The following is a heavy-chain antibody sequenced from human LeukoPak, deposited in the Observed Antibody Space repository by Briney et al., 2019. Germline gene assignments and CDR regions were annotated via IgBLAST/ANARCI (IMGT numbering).Heavy chain of an antibody. V-gene: IGHV3-30*02. J-gene: IGHJ4*02. CDR3: VWGFIEDIVVGPATGRVDY. CDR2: IRFDGSNK. CDR1: GFSFRSYG. Sequence: GGSLRLSCAASGFSFRSYGMHWVRQAPGKGLERVTFIRFDGSNKYYADSVKGRFTISRDNPKNTLYLQMNSLRAEDTAVYYCVWGFIEDIVVGPATGRVDYWGQGTLVTVSS. D-gene: IGHD2-2*01.